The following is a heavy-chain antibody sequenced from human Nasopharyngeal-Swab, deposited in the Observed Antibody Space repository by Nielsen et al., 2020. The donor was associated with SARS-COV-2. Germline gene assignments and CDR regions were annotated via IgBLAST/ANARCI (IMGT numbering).Heavy chain of an antibody. Sequence: SVQVSCKASGYTFTGYYMHWVRQAPGQGLEWMGRINPKSGGTNYAQQFQGRVTMTRDTSISTAYMELSRLRSDDTAVYYCARAPYSSSWYVLGVWFDLWGQGTLVTGSS. D-gene: IGHD6-13*01. J-gene: IGHJ5*02. CDR1: GYTFTGYY. CDR2: INPKSGGT. V-gene: IGHV1-2*06. CDR3: ARAPYSSSWYVLGVWFDL.